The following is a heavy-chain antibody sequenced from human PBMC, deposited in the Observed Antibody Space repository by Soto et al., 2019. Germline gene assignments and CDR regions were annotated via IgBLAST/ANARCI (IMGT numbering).Heavy chain of an antibody. D-gene: IGHD6-6*01. V-gene: IGHV4-59*11. Sequence: SETLSLTCTVSGGSISSHYWSWIRQPPGKGLEWIGYIYSRGSTKYNPSLKSRVTISVDTSKNQFSLKLSSVTAADTAVYYCARDPGSSTGYYGMDVWGQGTTVTVSS. J-gene: IGHJ6*02. CDR3: ARDPGSSTGYYGMDV. CDR2: IYSRGST. CDR1: GGSISSHY.